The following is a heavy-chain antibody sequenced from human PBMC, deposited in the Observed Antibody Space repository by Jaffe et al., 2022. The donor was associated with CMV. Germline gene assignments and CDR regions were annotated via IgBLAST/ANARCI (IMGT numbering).Heavy chain of an antibody. Sequence: QLQLQESGPGLVKPSETLSLTCTVSGGSISSSSYYWGWIRQPPGKGLEWIGSIYYSGSTYYNPSLKSRVTISVDTSKNQFSLKLSSVTAADTAVYYCARHPVKWRAEYQLLNYYYMDVWGKGTTVTVSS. CDR3: ARHPVKWRAEYQLLNYYYMDV. CDR1: GGSISSSSYY. J-gene: IGHJ6*03. V-gene: IGHV4-39*01. CDR2: IYYSGST. D-gene: IGHD2-2*01.